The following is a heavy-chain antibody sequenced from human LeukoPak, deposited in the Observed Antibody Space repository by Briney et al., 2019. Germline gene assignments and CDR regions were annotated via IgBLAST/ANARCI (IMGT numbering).Heavy chain of an antibody. CDR1: GGSISSSGFY. CDR2: IYYSGTT. V-gene: IGHV4-39*01. D-gene: IGHD6-19*01. J-gene: IGHJ4*02. CDR3: ARGLYRSGWYEFDY. Sequence: SETLSLTCTVSGGSISSSGFYWGWIRQPPGMGLEWIGSIYYSGTTYYNPSLKSRVTISVDTSKNQFSLKLSSVTAADTAVYYCARGLYRSGWYEFDYWGQGTLVTVSS.